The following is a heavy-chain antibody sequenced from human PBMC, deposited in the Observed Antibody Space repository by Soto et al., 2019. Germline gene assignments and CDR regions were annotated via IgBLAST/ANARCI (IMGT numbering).Heavy chain of an antibody. CDR2: IYYSGST. J-gene: IGHJ6*02. CDR3: ARVDYGDVYYYYGMDV. V-gene: IGHV4-31*03. CDR1: GGSISSGGYY. D-gene: IGHD4-17*01. Sequence: SETLSLTCTVSGGSISSGGYYWSWIRQHPGKGLEWIGYIYYSGSTYYNPSLKSRVTISVDTSKNQFSLKLSSVTAADTAVYYCARVDYGDVYYYYGMDVWGQGTTVTVSS.